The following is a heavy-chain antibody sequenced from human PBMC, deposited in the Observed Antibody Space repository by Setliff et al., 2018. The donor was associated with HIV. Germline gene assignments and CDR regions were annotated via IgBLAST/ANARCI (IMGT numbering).Heavy chain of an antibody. V-gene: IGHV1-69*05. CDR3: VKGYTSTWGPFDY. CDR2: IIPIFGTA. J-gene: IGHJ4*02. Sequence: GASVKVSCKASGGTFSSYAISWVRQAPGQGLEWMGGIIPIFGTANYAQKFQGRVTITTDESTSTAYMELSSLRSEDTAVYYCVKGYTSTWGPFDYWGQGTLVTVSS. CDR1: GGTFSSYA. D-gene: IGHD6-13*01.